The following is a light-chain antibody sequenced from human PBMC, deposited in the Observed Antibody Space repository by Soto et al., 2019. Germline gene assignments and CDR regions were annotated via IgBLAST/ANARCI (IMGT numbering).Light chain of an antibody. Sequence: QSALTQPPSASGSPGQSVIISCAGSSSDIGAYDYVSWFQQHPGKAPKLLIFEVNSRPSGVSNRFSGSKSDNTASLTISGLQAEDEADYYCSSFSGSSTPYVFGTGTKLTVL. CDR2: EVN. CDR3: SSFSGSSTPYV. J-gene: IGLJ1*01. CDR1: SSDIGAYDY. V-gene: IGLV2-14*01.